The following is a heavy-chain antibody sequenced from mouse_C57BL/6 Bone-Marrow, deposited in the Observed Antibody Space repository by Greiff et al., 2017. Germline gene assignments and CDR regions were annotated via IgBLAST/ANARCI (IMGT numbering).Heavy chain of an antibody. J-gene: IGHJ4*01. CDR3: ARERSIYYYGSSYWNAMDY. CDR1: GYTFTSYN. V-gene: IGHV1-12*01. D-gene: IGHD1-1*01. Sequence: SGAELVRPGASVKMSCKASGYTFTSYNMHWVKQTPRQGLEWIGAIYPGNGDTSYNQKFKGKATLTVDKSSSTAYMQLSSLTSEDSAVYFCARERSIYYYGSSYWNAMDYWGQGTSVTVSS. CDR2: IYPGNGDT.